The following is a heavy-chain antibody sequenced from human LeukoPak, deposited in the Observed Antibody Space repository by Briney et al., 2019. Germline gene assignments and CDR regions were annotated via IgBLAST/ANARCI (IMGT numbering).Heavy chain of an antibody. D-gene: IGHD3-16*01. CDR3: AEWGGEPPPY. CDR2: ISGSGGST. CDR1: GFTFSSYA. Sequence: GGSLRLSCGASGFTFSSYAMGWVRQAPGKGLEWVSAISGSGGSTYYADSVKGRFTISRDNSKNTLYLQMNSLRAEDTAVLYWAEWGGEPPPYWGQGTLVTVSS. V-gene: IGHV3-23*01. J-gene: IGHJ4*02.